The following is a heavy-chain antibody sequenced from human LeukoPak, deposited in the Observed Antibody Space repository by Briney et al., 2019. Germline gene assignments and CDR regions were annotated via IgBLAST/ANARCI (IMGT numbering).Heavy chain of an antibody. Sequence: GGSLRLSCAASGFTFSDYYMSWIRQAPGEGLEWVSYISSSDSTIYYADSVKGRFTISRDNAKNSLYLQMNSLRAEDTAVYYCARDCSSTSCYVSDAFDIWGQGTMVTVSS. CDR1: GFTFSDYY. J-gene: IGHJ3*02. V-gene: IGHV3-11*01. CDR3: ARDCSSTSCYVSDAFDI. D-gene: IGHD2-2*01. CDR2: ISSSDSTI.